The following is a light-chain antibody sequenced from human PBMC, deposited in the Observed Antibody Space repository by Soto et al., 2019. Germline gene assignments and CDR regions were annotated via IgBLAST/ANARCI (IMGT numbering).Light chain of an antibody. CDR3: QQRSNWPPIT. J-gene: IGKJ5*01. CDR1: QSVSRY. V-gene: IGKV3-11*01. CDR2: DAS. Sequence: VLTQYQVTRSMSPGERATLSCRASQSVSRYLGWVQQEPCQAPRLLIYDASNRATGIPARFSGSGAGTGFTLTISSLEPEDFAVYYCQQRSNWPPITFGQGTRLEIK.